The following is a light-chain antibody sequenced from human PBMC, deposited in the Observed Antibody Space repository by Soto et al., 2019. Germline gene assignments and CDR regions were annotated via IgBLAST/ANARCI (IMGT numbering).Light chain of an antibody. CDR1: SSDVGGYNY. J-gene: IGLJ2*01. Sequence: QSALTQPRSVSGSPGQSVTISCTGTSSDVGGYNYVSWYQQHPGKAPKLMIYDVSKRPSGVPDRFSGSKSGNTASLTISGLQAEYEADYYCCSYAGRVVVFGGGTKLTVL. CDR2: DVS. CDR3: CSYAGRVVV. V-gene: IGLV2-11*01.